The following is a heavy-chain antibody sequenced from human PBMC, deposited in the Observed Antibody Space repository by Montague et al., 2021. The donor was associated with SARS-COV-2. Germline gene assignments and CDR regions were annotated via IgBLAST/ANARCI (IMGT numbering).Heavy chain of an antibody. CDR1: GFTLSSYG. D-gene: IGHD3-10*01. J-gene: IGHJ4*02. Sequence: SLRLSCAASGFTLSSYGMHWVRQAPGKGLEWVAVIWYDGSNEYYADSVKGRFTISRDNSKNTLYLQMNSLRAEDTAVYYCARDSKSYYYGSFFRGGNYFDYWGQGTLVTVSS. CDR2: IWYDGSNE. V-gene: IGHV3-33*01. CDR3: ARDSKSYYYGSFFRGGNYFDY.